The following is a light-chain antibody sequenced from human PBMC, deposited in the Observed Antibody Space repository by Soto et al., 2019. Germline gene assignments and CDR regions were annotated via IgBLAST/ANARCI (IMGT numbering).Light chain of an antibody. CDR2: GAS. J-gene: IGKJ1*01. V-gene: IGKV3-20*01. CDR1: QSVSSSY. Sequence: GLTQSTGTLSLSPGGRATLSCRASQSVSSSYLAWYQQKPGQAPRLVIYGASSRATGIPDRFSGSGSGTDFTLTISRLEPEDFAVYYCQQYGNSRWTFGQGTKV. CDR3: QQYGNSRWT.